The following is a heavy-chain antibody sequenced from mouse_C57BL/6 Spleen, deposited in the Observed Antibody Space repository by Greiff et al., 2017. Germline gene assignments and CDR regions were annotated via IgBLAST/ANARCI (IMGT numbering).Heavy chain of an antibody. Sequence: EVQLKESGPGLVKPSQSLSLTCSVTGYSITSGYYWNWIRQFPGNKLEWMGYISYDGSNNYNPSLKNRISITRDTSKNQFFLKLNSVTTEDTATYYCARTTVVAPFAYWGQGTLVTVSA. D-gene: IGHD1-1*01. J-gene: IGHJ3*01. V-gene: IGHV3-6*01. CDR1: GYSITSGYY. CDR2: ISYDGSN. CDR3: ARTTVVAPFAY.